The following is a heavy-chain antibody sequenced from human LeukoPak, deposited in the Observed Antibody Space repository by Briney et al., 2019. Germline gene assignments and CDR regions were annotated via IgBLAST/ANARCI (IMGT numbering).Heavy chain of an antibody. Sequence: PGGSLRLSCAASGFTFSSYAMHWVRQAPGKGLEWVAVISYDGSNKYYADSVKGRFTISRDNSKNTLYLQMNSLRAEDTAVYYCARDGLGRYCSSTSCSPVGYWGQGTLVTVSS. D-gene: IGHD2-2*01. CDR2: ISYDGSNK. CDR1: GFTFSSYA. CDR3: ARDGLGRYCSSTSCSPVGY. V-gene: IGHV3-30*01. J-gene: IGHJ4*02.